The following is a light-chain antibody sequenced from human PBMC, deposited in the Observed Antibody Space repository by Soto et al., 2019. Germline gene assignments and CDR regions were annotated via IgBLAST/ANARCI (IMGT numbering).Light chain of an antibody. CDR3: QQYWSTPLT. Sequence: DIVMTQSPDSLAVSLGERATINCKSTQSVVSSSTNKNYLAWYQQKPGQPPKLLIYWASTRESGVPDRFSGSGSRTDFILTISSLQAEDVAVYYCQQYWSTPLTFGGGTKVEIK. V-gene: IGKV4-1*01. CDR2: WAS. J-gene: IGKJ4*01. CDR1: QSVVSSSTNKNY.